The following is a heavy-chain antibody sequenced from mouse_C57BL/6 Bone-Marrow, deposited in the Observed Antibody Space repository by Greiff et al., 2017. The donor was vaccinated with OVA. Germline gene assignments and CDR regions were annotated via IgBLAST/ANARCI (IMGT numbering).Heavy chain of an antibody. V-gene: IGHV1-64*01. D-gene: IGHD1-1*01. CDR3: ARSNYGGVAY. Sequence: QVQLQQPGAELVKPGASVKLSCKASGYTFTSYWMHWVKQRPGQGLEWIGMIHPNSGSTNYNEKFKSKATLTVDKSSSTAYMQRSSLTSEDSAVYYCARSNYGGVAYWGQGTTLTVSS. CDR2: IHPNSGST. J-gene: IGHJ2*01. CDR1: GYTFTSYW.